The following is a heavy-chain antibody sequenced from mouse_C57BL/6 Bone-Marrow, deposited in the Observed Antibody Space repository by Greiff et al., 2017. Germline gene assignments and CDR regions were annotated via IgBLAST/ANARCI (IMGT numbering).Heavy chain of an antibody. J-gene: IGHJ2*01. V-gene: IGHV5-6*02. CDR1: GFTFSSYG. CDR2: ISSGGSYT. Sequence: DVKLVESGGDLVKPGGSLKLSCAASGFTFSSYGMSWVRQTPDKRLEWVATISSGGSYTYYPDSVKGRFTISRDNAKNTLYLQMSSLKSEDTAMYYGERRFYFDYWGQGTTLTVSS. CDR3: ERRFYFDY.